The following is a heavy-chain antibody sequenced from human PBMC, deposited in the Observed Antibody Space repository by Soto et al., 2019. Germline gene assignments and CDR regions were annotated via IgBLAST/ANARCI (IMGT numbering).Heavy chain of an antibody. Sequence: GGSLRLSCLASGFTFSGHSMVWVRQAPGKGLEWLSYITASSRTVDYTESVKGRFSISRDNAKNSLFLRVDSLRAEDTAVYYCARARLWGHLDVWGKGTTVTVSS. CDR2: ITASSRTV. CDR3: ARARLWGHLDV. J-gene: IGHJ6*04. CDR1: GFTFSGHS. D-gene: IGHD3-16*01. V-gene: IGHV3-48*01.